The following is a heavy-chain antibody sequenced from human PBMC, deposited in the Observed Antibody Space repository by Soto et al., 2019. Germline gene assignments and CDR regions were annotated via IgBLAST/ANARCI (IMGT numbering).Heavy chain of an antibody. D-gene: IGHD3-16*01. CDR1: GFMFSAYT. CDR2: ISDDSSYI. V-gene: IGHV3-21*06. J-gene: IGHJ4*02. Sequence: GGSLRLSCAASGFMFSAYTMNWVRQAPGKGLEWLSSISDDSSYIDYADSLRGRFTVSRDNARNSLYLQIDSLGVEGTAVYYCATPYYFNNWGPGTLVTVSS. CDR3: ATPYYFNN.